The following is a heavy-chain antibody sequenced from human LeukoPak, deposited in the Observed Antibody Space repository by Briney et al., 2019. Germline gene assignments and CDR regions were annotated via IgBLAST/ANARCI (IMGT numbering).Heavy chain of an antibody. J-gene: IGHJ5*02. CDR2: IYDSGST. D-gene: IGHD2-21*02. Sequence: PSETLSLTCTVSGGSIRSSYYYWGWIRQPPGKGLEWIGSIYDSGSTNYNPSLKSRVTISVDTSKNQFSLKLSSVTAADTAVYYCARGPGVVVTSRRFDPWGQGTLVTVSS. CDR1: GGSIRSSYYY. V-gene: IGHV4-39*07. CDR3: ARGPGVVVTSRRFDP.